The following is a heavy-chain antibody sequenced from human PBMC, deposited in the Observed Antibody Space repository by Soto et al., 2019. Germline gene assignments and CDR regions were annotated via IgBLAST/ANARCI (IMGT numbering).Heavy chain of an antibody. CDR2: IYYSGST. CDR1: GGSISSGDYY. D-gene: IGHD4-17*01. V-gene: IGHV4-30-4*01. Sequence: SETLSLTCTVSGGSISSGDYYWSWIRQPPGKGLEWIGYIYYSGSTYYNPSLKSRVTISVDTSKNQFSLKLSSVTAADTAVYYCARDYGDYAGSYGMDVWGQGTTGTVSS. CDR3: ARDYGDYAGSYGMDV. J-gene: IGHJ6*02.